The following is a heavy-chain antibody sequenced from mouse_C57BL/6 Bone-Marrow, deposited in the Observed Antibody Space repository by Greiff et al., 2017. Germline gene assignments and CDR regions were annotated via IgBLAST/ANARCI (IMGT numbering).Heavy chain of an antibody. CDR1: GYTFTSYG. CDR2: IYPRSGNT. J-gene: IGHJ4*01. CDR3: ARDDGYPLYYYAMDY. V-gene: IGHV1-81*01. D-gene: IGHD2-3*01. Sequence: VKLVASGAELARPGASVKLSCKASGYTFTSYGISWVKQRTGQGLEWIGEIYPRSGNTYYNEKFKGKATLTADKSSSTAYMELRSLTSEDSAVYFCARDDGYPLYYYAMDYWGQGTSVTVSS.